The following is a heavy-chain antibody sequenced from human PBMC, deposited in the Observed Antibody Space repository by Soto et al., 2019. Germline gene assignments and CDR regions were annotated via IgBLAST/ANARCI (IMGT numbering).Heavy chain of an antibody. CDR2: IFGSGST. CDR3: VRDDGVSPYDY. D-gene: IGHD3-16*01. J-gene: IGHJ4*02. Sequence: PGGSLRLSCAASGFSVSTRYMSWVRQAPGKGLEWVSVIFGSGSTLYADSVKGRFTISRDNSKNTLHLQMNSLRAEDTAVYYCVRDDGVSPYDYWGQGALVTVSS. CDR1: GFSVSTRY. V-gene: IGHV3-66*01.